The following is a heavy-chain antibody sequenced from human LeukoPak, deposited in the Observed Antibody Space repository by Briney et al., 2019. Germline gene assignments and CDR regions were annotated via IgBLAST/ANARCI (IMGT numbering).Heavy chain of an antibody. D-gene: IGHD2-2*01. Sequence: SETLSLTCTVSGGSISSHYWSWVRQPPGKGLEWIGYMYDTVNTKDNPSLTSRLTLSADTSKNQFSLRLGSVTAADTAVYFCARESGTSREIAYWGQGTLVTVSS. CDR1: GGSISSHY. V-gene: IGHV4-59*11. CDR2: MYDTVNT. J-gene: IGHJ4*02. CDR3: ARESGTSREIAY.